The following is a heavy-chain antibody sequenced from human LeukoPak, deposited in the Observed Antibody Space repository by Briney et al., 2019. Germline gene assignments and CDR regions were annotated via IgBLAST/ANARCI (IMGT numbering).Heavy chain of an antibody. CDR2: IYYSGST. CDR3: ARGDVVPAAIDY. D-gene: IGHD2-2*01. Sequence: SETLSLTCTVSGGSISSSSYYWGYIRQPPGKGLEWIGSIYYSGSTYYNPSLKSRVTISVDTSKNQFSLKLSSVTAADTAVYYCARGDVVPAAIDYWGQGTLVTVSP. V-gene: IGHV4-39*01. CDR1: GGSISSSSYY. J-gene: IGHJ4*02.